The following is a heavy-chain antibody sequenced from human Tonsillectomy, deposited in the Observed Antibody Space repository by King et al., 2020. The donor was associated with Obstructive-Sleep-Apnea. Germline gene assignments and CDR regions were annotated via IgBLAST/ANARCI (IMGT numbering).Heavy chain of an antibody. CDR1: GFTFSSYG. D-gene: IGHD6-19*01. CDR3: AKDRVPGYSSGWYLGY. Sequence: VQLVESGGGVVQPGRSLRLSCAASGFTFSSYGMHWVRQAPGKGLEWVAVIRYDGSNKYYADSVKGRFTISRDNSKNTLYLQMNSLRAEDTAVYYCAKDRVPGYSSGWYLGYWGQGTLVTVSS. J-gene: IGHJ4*02. CDR2: IRYDGSNK. V-gene: IGHV3-30*02.